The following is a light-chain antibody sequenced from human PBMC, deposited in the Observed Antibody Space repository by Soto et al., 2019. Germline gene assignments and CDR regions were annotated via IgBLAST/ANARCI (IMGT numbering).Light chain of an antibody. Sequence: DIQMTQSPSSVSASVGDRGTIICRASQDIGTWLAWYQQKPGRTPKLLIYGASTLQSGVPSRYSGSGSGTEFTLTLSGLQAENFASYYCHQANSYPWTFGQGTTVDI. CDR2: GAS. V-gene: IGKV1-12*01. CDR1: QDIGTW. CDR3: HQANSYPWT. J-gene: IGKJ1*01.